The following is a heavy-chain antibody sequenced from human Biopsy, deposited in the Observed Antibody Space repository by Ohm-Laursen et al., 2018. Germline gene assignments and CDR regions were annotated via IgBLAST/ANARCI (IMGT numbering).Heavy chain of an antibody. CDR3: ARATNSTGWPYYYFYGMDV. Sequence: TLSLTCPVSGDSISTSTTYHRARLRQLPGQALVWIGSIYNSEATVYNPSLKSRVTISVDTSKNQFSLRLNSVTAADTAVYYCARATNSTGWPYYYFYGMDVWGQGTTVTVSS. V-gene: IGHV4-39*07. CDR1: GDSISTSTTYH. J-gene: IGHJ6*02. D-gene: IGHD2/OR15-2a*01. CDR2: IYNSEAT.